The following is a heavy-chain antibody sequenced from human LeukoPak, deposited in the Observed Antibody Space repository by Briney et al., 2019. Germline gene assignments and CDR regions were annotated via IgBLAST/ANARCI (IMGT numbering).Heavy chain of an antibody. CDR3: ALVRGADRAFDY. J-gene: IGHJ4*02. CDR1: GFTFSSYW. CDR2: INSDGSST. V-gene: IGHV3-74*01. D-gene: IGHD3-10*01. Sequence: GGSLRLSCAASGFTFSSYWMRWVRQAPGKGLVWVSRINSDGSSTSYADSVKGRFTISRDNAKNTLYLQMNSLRAEDTAVYYCALVRGADRAFDYWGQGTLVTVSS.